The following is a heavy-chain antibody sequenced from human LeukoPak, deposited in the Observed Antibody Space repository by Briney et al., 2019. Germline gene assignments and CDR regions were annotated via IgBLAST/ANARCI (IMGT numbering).Heavy chain of an antibody. J-gene: IGHJ4*02. CDR1: GFTFSSYA. V-gene: IGHV3-23*01. D-gene: IGHD3-10*01. CDR3: ARTMVRGVIADY. CDR2: IGASGGST. Sequence: GGSLRLSCATSGFTFSSYAMSWVRQAPGKGLEWVSGIGASGGSTYYADSVKGRFTISRDNAKNSLYLQMNSLRAEDTAVYYCARTMVRGVIADYWGQGTLVTVSS.